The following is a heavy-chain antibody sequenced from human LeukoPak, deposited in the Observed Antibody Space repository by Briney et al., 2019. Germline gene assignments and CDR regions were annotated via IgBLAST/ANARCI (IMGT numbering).Heavy chain of an antibody. D-gene: IGHD6-19*01. Sequence: VASVKVSCKASGYTFTSYGISWVRQAPGQGLEWMGWISAYNGNTNYAQKLQGRVTMTTDTSTSTAYMELRSLRSDDTAVYYCARDEAVAGHDAFDIWGQGTMVTVSS. CDR1: GYTFTSYG. CDR2: ISAYNGNT. J-gene: IGHJ3*02. CDR3: ARDEAVAGHDAFDI. V-gene: IGHV1-18*01.